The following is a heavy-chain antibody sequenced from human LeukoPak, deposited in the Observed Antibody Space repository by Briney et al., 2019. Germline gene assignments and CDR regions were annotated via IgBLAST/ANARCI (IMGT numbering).Heavy chain of an antibody. D-gene: IGHD6-13*01. Sequence: SETLSLTCTVSGGSISSSSYYWGWIRQPPGKGLEWIGSIYYSGSTYYNPSLKSRVTISVDTSKNQFSLKLSSVTAADTAVYYCARHTRRLGSSWYPVGWFDPWGQGTLVTVSS. CDR2: IYYSGST. J-gene: IGHJ5*02. CDR1: GGSISSSSYY. CDR3: ARHTRRLGSSWYPVGWFDP. V-gene: IGHV4-39*01.